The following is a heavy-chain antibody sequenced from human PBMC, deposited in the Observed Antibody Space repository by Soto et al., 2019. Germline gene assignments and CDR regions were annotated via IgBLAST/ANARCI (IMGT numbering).Heavy chain of an antibody. J-gene: IGHJ4*02. D-gene: IGHD1-1*01. CDR3: TRNCHFWNAFDY. CDR1: GYIFTDYS. CDR2: ISPVNGNT. Sequence: ASVKVSCKASGYIFTDYSIHWVRQAPGQRLEWMGWISPVNGNTKYSQKFQDRVTITRDTSATTVYMELISLRSEDTTLYYCTRNCHFWNAFDYWGRGTLVTVSS. V-gene: IGHV1-3*01.